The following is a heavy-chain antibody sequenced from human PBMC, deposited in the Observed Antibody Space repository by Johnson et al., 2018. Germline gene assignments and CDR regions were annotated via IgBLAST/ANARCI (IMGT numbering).Heavy chain of an antibody. Sequence: QVQLQQWGAGLLKPSETLSLTCAVYGGSFSGYYWSWIRQPPGKGLEWIGEINHSGSTNYNPSLKSRVTISVDTSKNQFSLKLSSVTAADTAVYYCAIESSEVVAATRGAFDIWGQGTMVTVSS. CDR1: GGSFSGYY. V-gene: IGHV4-34*01. J-gene: IGHJ3*02. CDR2: INHSGST. CDR3: AIESSEVVAATRGAFDI. D-gene: IGHD2-15*01.